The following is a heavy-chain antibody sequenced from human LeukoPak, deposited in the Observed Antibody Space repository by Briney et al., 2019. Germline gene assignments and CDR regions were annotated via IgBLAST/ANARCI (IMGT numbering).Heavy chain of an antibody. J-gene: IGHJ4*02. D-gene: IGHD1-20*01. V-gene: IGHV3-74*01. CDR3: VAYNWNYPDY. CDR2: IRTDGNT. CDR1: GFSFSSYY. Sequence: GGSLRLSCAASGFSFSSYYMYWVRQAPEKGLVWVSRIRTDGNTAYADSVKGRFTISRDNAKNTLYLQMNSLRAEDTAFYYCVAYNWNYPDYWGQGTLVTVSS.